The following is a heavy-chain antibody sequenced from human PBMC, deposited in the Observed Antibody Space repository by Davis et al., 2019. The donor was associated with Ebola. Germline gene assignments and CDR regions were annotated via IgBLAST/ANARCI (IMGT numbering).Heavy chain of an antibody. J-gene: IGHJ4*02. CDR1: GFSFSDYW. Sequence: GESLKISCAASGFSFSDYWMSWVRQAPGKGLEWVANIKQDGSGTYPVDSVKGRFTISRDNTDNSLYVQMNNLRIEDTAVYFCARGRYTSGWYPDYFDCWGQGTLVTVSS. CDR3: ARGRYTSGWYPDYFDC. V-gene: IGHV3-7*01. CDR2: IKQDGSGT. D-gene: IGHD6-19*01.